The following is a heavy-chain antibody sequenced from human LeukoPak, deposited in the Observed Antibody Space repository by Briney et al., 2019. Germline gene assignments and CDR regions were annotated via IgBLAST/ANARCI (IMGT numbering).Heavy chain of an antibody. J-gene: IGHJ4*02. CDR3: ARLPSYGYQDY. V-gene: IGHV1-18*01. Sequence: ASLRVSCTPSGYTFTSYGISWVRQAPGQGLEWMGWISAYNGNTNYAQKLQGRVTMTTDTSTSTAYMELRSLRSDDTAVYYCARLPSYGYQDYWGQGTLVTVSS. CDR1: GYTFTSYG. CDR2: ISAYNGNT. D-gene: IGHD5-18*01.